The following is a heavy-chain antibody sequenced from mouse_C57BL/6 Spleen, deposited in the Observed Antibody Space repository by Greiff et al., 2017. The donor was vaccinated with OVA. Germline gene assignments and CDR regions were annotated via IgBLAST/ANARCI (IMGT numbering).Heavy chain of an antibody. J-gene: IGHJ4*01. Sequence: QVQLKESGPGLVQPSQSLSITCTVSGFSLTSYGVHWVRQSPGKGLEWLGVIWRGGSTDYNAAFMSRLSITKDNSKSQVFFKMNSLQADDTAIYYCAKSPSTGAYYYAMDYWGQGTSVTVSS. CDR2: IWRGGST. CDR3: AKSPSTGAYYYAMDY. D-gene: IGHD2-1*01. V-gene: IGHV2-5*01. CDR1: GFSLTSYG.